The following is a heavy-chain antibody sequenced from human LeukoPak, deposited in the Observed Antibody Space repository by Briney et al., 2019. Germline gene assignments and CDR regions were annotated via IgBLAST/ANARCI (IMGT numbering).Heavy chain of an antibody. CDR2: IYSGGST. V-gene: IGHV3-53*01. CDR3: ARDLVGLTGDY. D-gene: IGHD2-8*02. Sequence: TGGSLRLSCAASGFTVSSNYMSWVRQAPGKGLEWVSVIYSGGSTYYADSVKGRFTISRDNAKNTVYLQMNSLRVEDTAVYYCARDLVGLTGDYWGQGTLVTVSS. CDR1: GFTVSSNY. J-gene: IGHJ4*02.